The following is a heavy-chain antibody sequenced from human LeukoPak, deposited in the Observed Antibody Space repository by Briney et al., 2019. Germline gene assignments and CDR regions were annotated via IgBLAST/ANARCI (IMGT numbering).Heavy chain of an antibody. CDR2: IYHSGST. D-gene: IGHD3-3*01. V-gene: IGHV4-34*01. J-gene: IGHJ4*02. CDR1: GGSFSGYY. Sequence: SETLSLTCAVYGGSFSGYYWSWIRQPPGKGLEWIGYIYHSGSTYYNPSLKSRVTISVDRSKNQFSLKLSSVTAADTAVYYCARVGDFWSGYDYWGQGTLVTVSS. CDR3: ARVGDFWSGYDY.